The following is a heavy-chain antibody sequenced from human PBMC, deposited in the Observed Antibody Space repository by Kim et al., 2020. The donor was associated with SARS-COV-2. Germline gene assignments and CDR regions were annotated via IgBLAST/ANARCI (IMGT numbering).Heavy chain of an antibody. CDR3: AKTPTTVTTNSAFDI. J-gene: IGHJ3*02. D-gene: IGHD4-17*01. V-gene: IGHV3-23*01. Sequence: DSVKGRFTISRDNSKNTLYLQMNSLRAEDTAVYYCAKTPTTVTTNSAFDIWGQGTMVTVSS.